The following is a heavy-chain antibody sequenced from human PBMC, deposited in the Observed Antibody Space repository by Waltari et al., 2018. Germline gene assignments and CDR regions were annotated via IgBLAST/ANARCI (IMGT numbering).Heavy chain of an antibody. J-gene: IGHJ3*01. D-gene: IGHD6-6*01. CDR2: ISTYNGNR. CDR1: GYTFSSYG. Sequence: QAQLVQSGAEVKKPGASVRVTCETSGYTFSSYGITWVRQAPGQGLEWLGWISTYNGNRNYSHKVQGRVSMTTDSYTTTAYLDLRSLRSDDTAVYYCVRGGPWQLVQGNAFDFWGQGTMVTVSS. V-gene: IGHV1-18*01. CDR3: VRGGPWQLVQGNAFDF.